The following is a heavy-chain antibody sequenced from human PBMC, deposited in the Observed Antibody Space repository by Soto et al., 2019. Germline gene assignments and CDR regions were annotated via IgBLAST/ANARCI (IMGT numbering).Heavy chain of an antibody. CDR1: GGSISSPNW. V-gene: IGHV4-4*02. J-gene: IGHJ6*02. CDR2: IYHGGST. D-gene: IGHD3-10*01. Sequence: QVQLQESGPRLVKPAGILSLTCAVSGGSISSPNWWTWVRQPPGKGLEWIGEIYHGGSTNYNPSLKSRVTISIDNSNNQFSLNLNSVTAADTAVYYCTRSPRIFMVRGIMRDERYGMDVWGQGTTVTVSS. CDR3: TRSPRIFMVRGIMRDERYGMDV.